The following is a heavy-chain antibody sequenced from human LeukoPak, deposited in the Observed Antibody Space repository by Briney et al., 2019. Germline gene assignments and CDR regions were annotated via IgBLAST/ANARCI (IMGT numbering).Heavy chain of an antibody. J-gene: IGHJ2*01. D-gene: IGHD3-22*01. CDR2: IYYSGST. CDR3: ARQTYYYDSSGHPYWYFDL. CDR1: GVSISSSSYY. Sequence: SQTLSLTCTVSGVSISSSSYYWGWIRQPPGKGLEWIGTIYYSGSTYYNPSLKSRLTMSVDTSKNQFSLKLSSVTVADTAIYYCARQTYYYDSSGHPYWYFDLWGRGTLVTVSS. V-gene: IGHV4-39*01.